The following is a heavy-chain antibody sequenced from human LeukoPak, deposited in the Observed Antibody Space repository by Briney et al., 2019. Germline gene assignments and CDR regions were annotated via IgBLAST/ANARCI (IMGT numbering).Heavy chain of an antibody. CDR2: ISAYNGNT. CDR1: GYTFTSYG. D-gene: IGHD3-10*01. CDR3: ARDRYTWFGELLHFDY. Sequence: GASVKVSCKASGYTFTSYGISWVRQAPGQGLEWMGWISAYNGNTNYAQKLQGRVTMTTDTSTSTAYMELRSLRSDDTAVYYCARDRYTWFGELLHFDYWGQGTLVTVSS. J-gene: IGHJ4*02. V-gene: IGHV1-18*01.